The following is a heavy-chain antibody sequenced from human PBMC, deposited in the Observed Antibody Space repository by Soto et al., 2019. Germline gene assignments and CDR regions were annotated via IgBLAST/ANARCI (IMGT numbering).Heavy chain of an antibody. CDR2: INPNSGGT. CDR3: ARDLHAYIVLVPPAIEYGMDV. CDR1: GYAFTGCY. D-gene: IGHD2-2*01. J-gene: IGHJ6*02. V-gene: IGHV1-2*04. Sequence: GASVKASWEACGYAFTGCYMHWVRQAPGQGLEWMGWINPNSGGTNYAQKFQGWVTMTRDTSISTAYMELNSLRAEDTAVYYCARDLHAYIVLVPPAIEYGMDVWGQGTTVTVSS.